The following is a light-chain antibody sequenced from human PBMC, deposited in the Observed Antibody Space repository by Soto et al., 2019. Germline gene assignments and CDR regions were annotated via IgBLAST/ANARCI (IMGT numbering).Light chain of an antibody. CDR2: DVT. Sequence: QSALTQPRSVSGSPGQSVTISCTGTSSDVGGYNHVSWFQQHPGKAPKVMIYDVTKRPSGVPDRFSGSKSGNTASLTISGLQAEDEADYYCCSYAGGFYVFGTGTKVTVL. CDR3: CSYAGGFYV. J-gene: IGLJ1*01. CDR1: SSDVGGYNH. V-gene: IGLV2-11*01.